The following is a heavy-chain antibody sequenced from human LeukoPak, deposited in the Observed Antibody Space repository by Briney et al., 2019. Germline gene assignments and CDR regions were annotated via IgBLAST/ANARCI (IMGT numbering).Heavy chain of an antibody. D-gene: IGHD3-16*01. V-gene: IGHV4-4*07. J-gene: IGHJ4*02. CDR2: IYTSGST. CDR3: ARVGDYALKD. Sequence: PSETLSLTCTVSGGSFSAYRWSWIRQSAGKGLEWIGLIYTSGSTNYNPSLKTRVTMSVDTSKNQFSLKLSSVTAADTAVYYCARVGDYALKDWGQGTLVTVSS. CDR1: GGSFSAYR.